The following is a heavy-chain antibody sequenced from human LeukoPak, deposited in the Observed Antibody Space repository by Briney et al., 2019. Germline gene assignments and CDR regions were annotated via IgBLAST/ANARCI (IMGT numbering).Heavy chain of an antibody. CDR3: ARVDLPPITEPEDNAFDI. CDR1: GFTFSSYG. D-gene: IGHD5-24*01. J-gene: IGHJ3*02. Sequence: GGSLRLSCAASGFTFSSYGMHWVRQAPGKGLEWVAVIWYDGSNKYYADSVKGRFTISRDNSKNTLYLQMNSLRAEDTAVYYCARVDLPPITEPEDNAFDIWGQGTMVTVSS. V-gene: IGHV3-33*01. CDR2: IWYDGSNK.